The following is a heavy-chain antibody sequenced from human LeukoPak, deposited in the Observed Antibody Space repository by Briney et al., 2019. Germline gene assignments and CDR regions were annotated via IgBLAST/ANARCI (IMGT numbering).Heavy chain of an antibody. Sequence: SETLSLTCTVSGYSISSGYYWGWIRQPPGKGLEWIGYIYYSGSTNYNPSLKSRVTISVDTSKNQFSLKLSSVTAADTAVYYCASSSSWYRPNKYYFDYWGQGTLVTVSS. J-gene: IGHJ4*02. CDR2: IYYSGST. V-gene: IGHV4-38-2*02. D-gene: IGHD6-13*01. CDR3: ASSSSWYRPNKYYFDY. CDR1: GYSISSGYY.